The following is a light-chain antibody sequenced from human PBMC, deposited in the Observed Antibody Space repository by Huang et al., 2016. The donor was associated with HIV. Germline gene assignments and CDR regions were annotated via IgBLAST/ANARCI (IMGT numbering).Light chain of an antibody. CDR3: QQYNQWPMYT. CDR2: GAS. V-gene: IGKV3-15*01. CDR1: QRVSSD. J-gene: IGKJ2*01. Sequence: EIVMTQSPATLSVSPGERATLSCRASQRVSSDLAWYQQKPGQAPRLFIYGASIRATGIPARFSGSGSETEVTLTISSLQSEDFAVYYCQQYNQWPMYTFGQGTKLEIK.